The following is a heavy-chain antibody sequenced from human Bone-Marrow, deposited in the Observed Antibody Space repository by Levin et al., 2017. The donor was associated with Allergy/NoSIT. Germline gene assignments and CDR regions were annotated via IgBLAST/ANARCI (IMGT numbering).Heavy chain of an antibody. CDR2: IKRKTDGGTA. Sequence: PGGSLRLSCVASGLNFTNLWMYWVRQAPGKGLEWVGRIKRKTDGGTADYAAPVQGRFTMSRDDSKNTVYLQLNSLKTEDTAVYYCCTLRQVARVVYWGQGILVAVSS. V-gene: IGHV3-15*07. CDR1: GLNFTNLW. J-gene: IGHJ4*02. CDR3: CTLRQVARVVY. D-gene: IGHD2-15*01.